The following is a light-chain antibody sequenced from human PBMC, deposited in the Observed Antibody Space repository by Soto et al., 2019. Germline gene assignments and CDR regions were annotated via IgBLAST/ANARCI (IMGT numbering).Light chain of an antibody. J-gene: IGKJ4*01. V-gene: IGKV3-20*01. CDR3: QQYGNSAGLT. CDR1: QSVSSSY. Sequence: EIVLTQSPGTLSLSPGERATLSCRASQSVSSSYLAWYQQKPGQAPRLLIYGASRRAPGIPDRFSGSGSGTDFTLTISRLEPEDFALYHCQQYGNSAGLTFGGGTKVEIK. CDR2: GAS.